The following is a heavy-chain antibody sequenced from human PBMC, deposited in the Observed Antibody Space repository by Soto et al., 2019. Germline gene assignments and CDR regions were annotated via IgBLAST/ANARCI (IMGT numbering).Heavy chain of an antibody. D-gene: IGHD2-2*01. J-gene: IGHJ5*02. CDR3: ARGVEIVVVPDASPTHNWFDP. CDR2: INPNSGGT. V-gene: IGHV1-2*04. Sequence: ASVKVSCKASGYTFTGYYMHWVRQAPGQGLEWMGWINPNSGGTNYAQKFQGWVTMTRDTSISTAYMELSRLRSDDTAVYYCARGVEIVVVPDASPTHNWFDPWGQGPLVTVSS. CDR1: GYTFTGYY.